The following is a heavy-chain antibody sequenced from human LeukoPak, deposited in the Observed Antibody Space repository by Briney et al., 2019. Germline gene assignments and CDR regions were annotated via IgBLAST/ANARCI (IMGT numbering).Heavy chain of an antibody. CDR2: IYTTGST. CDR3: ARGRYGSGSYFPDY. V-gene: IGHV4-4*07. D-gene: IGHD3-10*01. CDR1: GGSISSYY. Sequence: SETLSLTCTVSGGSISSYYWSWIRQPAGKGLEWIGRIYTTGSTNYNPSLKSRVTMSVDRSKNQFSLKLSSVTAADTAFYYCARGRYGSGSYFPDYWGQGILVTVSS. J-gene: IGHJ4*02.